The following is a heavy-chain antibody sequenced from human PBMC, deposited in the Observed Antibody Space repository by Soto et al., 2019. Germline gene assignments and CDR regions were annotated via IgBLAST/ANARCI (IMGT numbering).Heavy chain of an antibody. CDR3: ARDLYCSGGSCLKH. Sequence: EVQLVESGGGLVQPGGSLRLSCAASGFTVSSNYMSWVRQAPGKGLEWVSVIYSGGSTYYADSVKGRFTISRDNSKNTLYLQMNSLRAEDTAVYYCARDLYCSGGSCLKHWGQGTLVTVSS. D-gene: IGHD2-15*01. CDR1: GFTVSSNY. CDR2: IYSGGST. J-gene: IGHJ1*01. V-gene: IGHV3-66*01.